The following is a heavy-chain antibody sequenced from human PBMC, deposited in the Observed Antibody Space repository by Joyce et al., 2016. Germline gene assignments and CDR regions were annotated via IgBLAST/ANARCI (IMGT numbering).Heavy chain of an antibody. Sequence: QLVESGGGVVKAGGSLRLSCDASGSTFSSSSMSWLRQAPGEGLVWVAAISATSYYIFHAETVRGRFTVSRDNAKKTLYLQMNSLRAEDSAVFYCARGGISYYYAMDVWGQGTTVTVSS. CDR1: GSTFSSSS. V-gene: IGHV3-21*01. J-gene: IGHJ6*02. CDR2: ISATSYYI. D-gene: IGHD3-16*01. CDR3: ARGGISYYYAMDV.